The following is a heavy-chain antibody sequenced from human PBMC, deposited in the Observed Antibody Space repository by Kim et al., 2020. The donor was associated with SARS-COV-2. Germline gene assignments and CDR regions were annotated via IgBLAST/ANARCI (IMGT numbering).Heavy chain of an antibody. Sequence: GGSLRLSCAASGFTFRTYGMNWVRQAPGKGLEWVSYISSSSSPIYYADFVKGRFTVSRDNAKNSLYLQMNSLRDEDTAVYYCARDLGIARAITCDYWGQGTLGTV. CDR3: ARDLGIARAITCDY. V-gene: IGHV3-48*02. J-gene: IGHJ4*02. D-gene: IGHD6-13*01. CDR2: ISSSSSPI. CDR1: GFTFRTYG.